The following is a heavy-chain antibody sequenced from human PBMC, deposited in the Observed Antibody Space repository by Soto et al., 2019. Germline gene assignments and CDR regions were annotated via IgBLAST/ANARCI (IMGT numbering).Heavy chain of an antibody. J-gene: IGHJ6*02. V-gene: IGHV1-69*01. Sequence: VQLVQAGSEVRKPGSSVKVSCKASGGDFKNFIIAWVGQAPAHGLEWMGGVIPIFVTPNFAQTFQYRVTITADEDTSTTYMELRSLRAEDTAVYYCAKVVCGLSASCLCYGRDVWSQGTTVIISS. CDR1: GGDFKNFI. CDR2: VIPIFVTP. D-gene: IGHD2-2*01. CDR3: AKVVCGLSASCLCYGRDV.